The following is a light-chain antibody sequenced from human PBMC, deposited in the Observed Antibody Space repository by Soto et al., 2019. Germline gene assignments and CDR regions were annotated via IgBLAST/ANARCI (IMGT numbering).Light chain of an antibody. CDR3: QSYDGSLSGVV. CDR1: SSNIGAGYD. J-gene: IGLJ2*01. V-gene: IGLV1-40*01. Sequence: QSVLTQPPSVSGAPGQRVTISCTGSSSNIGAGYDVHWYQQLPGTAPKLLIYGNSNRPSGVPDRFSGSKSGTSASLAIAGRQAEEEDDYYCQSYDGSLSGVVFGGGTKVTVL. CDR2: GNS.